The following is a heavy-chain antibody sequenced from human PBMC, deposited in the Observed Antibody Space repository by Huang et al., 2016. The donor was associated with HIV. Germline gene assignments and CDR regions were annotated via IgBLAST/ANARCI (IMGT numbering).Heavy chain of an antibody. J-gene: IGHJ6*02. D-gene: IGHD3-10*01. CDR2: IGSSSSYI. Sequence: EVQLVESGGGLVKPGGSLRLSCVASGFTFTNFAMNWVRQAPGKGLEGVSAIGSSSSYIYDADSVKGRFTISRDDAKNSLYLQMNSLRAEDTAVYYCARPQGDKVRGIIRSYYYYYGMDVWGRGTTVTVSS. CDR1: GFTFTNFA. V-gene: IGHV3-21*06. CDR3: ARPQGDKVRGIIRSYYYYYGMDV.